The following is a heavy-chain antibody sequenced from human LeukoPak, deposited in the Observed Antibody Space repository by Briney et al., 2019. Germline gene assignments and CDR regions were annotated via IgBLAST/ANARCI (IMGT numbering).Heavy chain of an antibody. CDR2: IYYSGST. D-gene: IGHD3-22*01. J-gene: IGHJ4*02. V-gene: IGHV4-59*01. Sequence: SETLSLTCTVSGGSISSYYWSWIRHPPGKGLEWIGYIYYSGSTNYNPSLKSRVTISVDTSKNQFSLKLSSVTAADTAVYYCARDTYYYDSSGPKYDYWGQGTLVTVSS. CDR1: GGSISSYY. CDR3: ARDTYYYDSSGPKYDY.